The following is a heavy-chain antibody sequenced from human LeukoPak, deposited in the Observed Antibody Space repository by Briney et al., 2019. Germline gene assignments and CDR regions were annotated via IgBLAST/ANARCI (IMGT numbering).Heavy chain of an antibody. CDR2: IYYSGST. Sequence: SETLSLTCTVSGDSISGYYWSWIRQPPGKGLEWIGYIYYSGSTNYNPSLKSRVTISVDTSKNQFSLKLSSVTAADTAVYYCARVNGDYVGLYFDYWGQGTLVTVSS. CDR3: ARVNGDYVGLYFDY. J-gene: IGHJ4*02. V-gene: IGHV4-59*01. D-gene: IGHD4-17*01. CDR1: GDSISGYY.